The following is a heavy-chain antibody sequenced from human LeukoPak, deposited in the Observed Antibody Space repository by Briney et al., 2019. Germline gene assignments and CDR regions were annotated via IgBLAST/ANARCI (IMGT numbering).Heavy chain of an antibody. V-gene: IGHV4-31*03. Sequence: SETLSLTCTVSGGSISSGGYYWSWIRQHPGKGLEWIGYIYYSGSTYYNPSLKSRVTISVDTSKNQFSLKLSSVTAADTVVYYWARESPFSRGFGDAFDIWGQGTVVTVSS. CDR1: GGSISSGGYY. CDR2: IYYSGST. J-gene: IGHJ3*02. CDR3: ARESPFSRGFGDAFDI. D-gene: IGHD3-16*01.